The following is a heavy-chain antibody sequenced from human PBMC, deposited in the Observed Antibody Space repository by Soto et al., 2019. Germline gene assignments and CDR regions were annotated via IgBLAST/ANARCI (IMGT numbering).Heavy chain of an antibody. V-gene: IGHV4-39*02. Sequence: SETLSLTCTVSGFSISSGDYYWIWIRQPPGKGLEWIGSIYYSGSTYYDPSLKSRVTISVDTSKNHFSLKLTSVTAADTAVYYCARPGGSGWFYFDSWGQGSQVTVSS. D-gene: IGHD6-13*01. CDR3: ARPGGSGWFYFDS. CDR1: GFSISSGDYY. CDR2: IYYSGST. J-gene: IGHJ4*02.